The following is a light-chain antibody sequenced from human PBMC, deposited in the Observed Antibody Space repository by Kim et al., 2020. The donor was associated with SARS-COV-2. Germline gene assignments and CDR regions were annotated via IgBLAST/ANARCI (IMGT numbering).Light chain of an antibody. CDR1: QSVSVN. CDR3: QQYNTWPPRFT. V-gene: IGKV3-15*01. CDR2: GAS. Sequence: PGERATLSCRASQSVSVNLAWYQQKPGQAPRLLIYGASTRATGIPARFSGSGSGTEFTLTISGLQSEDFAVYFCQQYNTWPPRFTFGPGTKVDIK. J-gene: IGKJ3*01.